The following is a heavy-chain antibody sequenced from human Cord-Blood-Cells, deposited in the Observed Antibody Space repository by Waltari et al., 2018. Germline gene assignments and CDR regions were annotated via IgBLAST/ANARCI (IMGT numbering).Heavy chain of an antibody. CDR3: AKSYSSSTYYFDY. CDR1: GGSISSSSYY. V-gene: IGHV4-39*01. Sequence: QLQLQESGPGLVKPSETLSLTCTVSGGSISSSSYYWGWIRQPPGKGLEWIGSIYYSGSTYYNPSLKSRVTISVDTSKNLFSLKLSSVTAADTAVYYCAKSYSSSTYYFDYWGQGTLVTVSS. CDR2: IYYSGST. D-gene: IGHD6-13*01. J-gene: IGHJ4*02.